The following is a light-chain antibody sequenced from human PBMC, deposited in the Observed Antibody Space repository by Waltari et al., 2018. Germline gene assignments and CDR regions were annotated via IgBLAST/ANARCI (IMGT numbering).Light chain of an antibody. V-gene: IGLV2-23*01. CDR3: CSYGGSYTWV. CDR1: NSDVGAYNL. CDR2: EAR. J-gene: IGLJ3*02. Sequence: QSALTQPASVSGSPGQAINISCTGTNSDVGAYNLVSWYQQSPGRAPRLMIYEARNRPSGVSNRFSASKSGNTASLTISGLQADDEADYYCCSYGGSYTWVFGGGTKVTVL.